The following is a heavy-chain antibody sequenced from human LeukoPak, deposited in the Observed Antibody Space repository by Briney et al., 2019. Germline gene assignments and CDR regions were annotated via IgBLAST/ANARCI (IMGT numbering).Heavy chain of an antibody. D-gene: IGHD4-11*01. V-gene: IGHV3-48*01. CDR1: GFTFSSYS. Sequence: PGGSLRLSCAASGFTFSSYSMNWVRQAPGKGLEWVSFISSIGGNIYYADSLKGRFTISRDNADNSLYLQMNSLRAEDTAVYYCARSDNSNYCFDYWGQGTLVTVSS. J-gene: IGHJ4*02. CDR3: ARSDNSNYCFDY. CDR2: ISSIGGNI.